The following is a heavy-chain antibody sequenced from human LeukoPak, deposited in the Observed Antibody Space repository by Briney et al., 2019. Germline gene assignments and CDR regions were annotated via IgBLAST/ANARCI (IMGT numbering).Heavy chain of an antibody. CDR2: ISNGGGST. Sequence: QSGGSLRLSCAASGFTFSSYAMHWVRQAPGKGPEYVSAISNGGGSTHYANSVKGRFTISRDNSKNTLYLQMGSLRAEDMAVYYCARPYYDIWSAYVYWGQGTLVTVSS. D-gene: IGHD3-3*01. V-gene: IGHV3-64*01. CDR3: ARPYYDIWSAYVY. CDR1: GFTFSSYA. J-gene: IGHJ4*02.